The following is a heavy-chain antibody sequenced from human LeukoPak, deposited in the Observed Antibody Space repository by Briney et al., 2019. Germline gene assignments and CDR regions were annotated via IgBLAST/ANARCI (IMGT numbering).Heavy chain of an antibody. D-gene: IGHD3-16*01. J-gene: IGHJ4*02. CDR1: GYTFTNFD. CDR2: MNPNSGNT. Sequence: ASVKVSCKTSGYTFTNFDINWVRQATGQGLEWMGWMNPNSGNTGYAQKFQGRVTMTRNTSMSTAYMDLSSLRSEDTAVYYCAIGGIRDPGPWGQGTLVTVSS. V-gene: IGHV1-8*01. CDR3: AIGGIRDPGP.